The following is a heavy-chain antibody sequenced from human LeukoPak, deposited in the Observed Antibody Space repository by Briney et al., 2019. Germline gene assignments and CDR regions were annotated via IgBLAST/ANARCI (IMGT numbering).Heavy chain of an antibody. V-gene: IGHV4-34*01. CDR1: GGSFSGYY. CDR3: ARGDYYDSSGYYPAFDI. J-gene: IGHJ3*02. Sequence: PSETLSLTCAVYGGSFSGYYWSWIRQPPGKGLEWIGEINHSGSTKYNPSLKSRVTISVDTSKNQFSLKLSSVTAADTAVHYCARGDYYDSSGYYPAFDIWGQGTMVTVSS. CDR2: INHSGST. D-gene: IGHD3-22*01.